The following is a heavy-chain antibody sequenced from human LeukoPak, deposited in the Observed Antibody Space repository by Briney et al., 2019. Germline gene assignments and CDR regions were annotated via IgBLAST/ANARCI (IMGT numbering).Heavy chain of an antibody. D-gene: IGHD4-11*01. CDR2: INHSGST. CDR1: AGSFSGYY. V-gene: IGHV4-34*01. J-gene: IGHJ4*02. CDR3: ASMETTVTTGIDY. Sequence: SETLSLTCAVYAGSFSGYYWSWIRQPPGKGLEWIGEINHSGSTNYSPSLKSRVTISVDKSKNQFSLKLSSVTAADTAVYYCASMETTVTTGIDYWGQGTLVTVSS.